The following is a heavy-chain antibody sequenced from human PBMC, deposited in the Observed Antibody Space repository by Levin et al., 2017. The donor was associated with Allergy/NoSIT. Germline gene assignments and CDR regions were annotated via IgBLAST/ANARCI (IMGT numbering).Heavy chain of an antibody. D-gene: IGHD5-12*01. V-gene: IGHV4-30-2*01. Sequence: SETLSLTCAVSGGSISSGGYSWSWIRQPPGTGLEWIGYIYHSGSTYYNPSLKSRVTISVDRSKNQFSLKLSSVTAADTAVYYCARGALYSGYDPHFDYWGQGTLVTVSS. CDR3: ARGALYSGYDPHFDY. CDR1: GGSISSGGYS. CDR2: IYHSGST. J-gene: IGHJ4*02.